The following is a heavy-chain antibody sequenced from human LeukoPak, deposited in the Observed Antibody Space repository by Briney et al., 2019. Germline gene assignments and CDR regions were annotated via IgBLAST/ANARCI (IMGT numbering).Heavy chain of an antibody. D-gene: IGHD5-24*01. CDR3: ARVGTRMVTIVAPYYMDV. V-gene: IGHV3-21*01. CDR2: ISSRSSYI. Sequence: GGSLRLSCAASGFTFSSYWMHWVRQAPGKGPEWVSSISSRSSYIYYADSVKGRFTISRDNAQNSLYLQMNSLRAEDTALYYCARVGTRMVTIVAPYYMDVWGKGTTVTVSS. J-gene: IGHJ6*03. CDR1: GFTFSSYW.